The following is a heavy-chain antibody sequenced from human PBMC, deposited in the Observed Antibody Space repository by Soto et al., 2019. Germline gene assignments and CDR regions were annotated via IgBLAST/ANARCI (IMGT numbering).Heavy chain of an antibody. Sequence: PGGSLRLSCAASGFTFSDYGMHWVRQAPGKGLEWVALISYDGSSKQYADSVRGRFTISRDNSENTVYLQMNSLRAEDTAVYYCARVPGPWGQGTLVTVSS. CDR2: ISYDGSSK. J-gene: IGHJ5*02. CDR1: GFTFSDYG. CDR3: ARVPGP. V-gene: IGHV3-30*19.